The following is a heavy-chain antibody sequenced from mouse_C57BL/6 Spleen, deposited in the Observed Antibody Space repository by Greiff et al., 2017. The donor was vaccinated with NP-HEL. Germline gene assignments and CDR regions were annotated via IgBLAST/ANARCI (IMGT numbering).Heavy chain of an antibody. CDR2: NYPGSGST. CDR1: GCTFTSYW. Sequence: QVQLQQPGAELVKPGASVKMSCKASGCTFTSYWITWVKQRPGQGLEWIGDNYPGSGSTNYNEKFKSKATLTVDTSSSTAYMQLSSLTSEDSAVYYCARGDYYGSSYGYWGQGTTLTVSS. V-gene: IGHV1-55*01. D-gene: IGHD1-1*01. J-gene: IGHJ2*01. CDR3: ARGDYYGSSYGY.